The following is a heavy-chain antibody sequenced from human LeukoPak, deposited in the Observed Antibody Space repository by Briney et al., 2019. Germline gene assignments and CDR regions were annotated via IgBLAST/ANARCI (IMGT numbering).Heavy chain of an antibody. D-gene: IGHD6-13*01. Sequence: GASVKVSCKASGYTFTSYGISWVRQAPGQGLEWMGWISAYNGNTNYAQKLQGRVSMTTDRSTSTDTMELRSLRWDDTAVYYCARDRRIAAAGTLSYWGQGTLVTVSS. CDR2: ISAYNGNT. CDR3: ARDRRIAAAGTLSY. CDR1: GYTFTSYG. V-gene: IGHV1-18*01. J-gene: IGHJ4*02.